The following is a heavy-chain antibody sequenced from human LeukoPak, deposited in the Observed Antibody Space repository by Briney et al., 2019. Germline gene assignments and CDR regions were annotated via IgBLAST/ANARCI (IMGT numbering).Heavy chain of an antibody. Sequence: GGSLRLSCAASGFTFSSYAMSWVRQAPGKGLEWVSVIYSGGSTYYADSVKGRFTISRDNSKNTLYLQMNSLRAEDTAVYYCAREGPPSGNDAFDIWGQGTMVTVSS. CDR1: GFTFSSYA. CDR2: IYSGGST. V-gene: IGHV3-53*01. D-gene: IGHD2-15*01. J-gene: IGHJ3*02. CDR3: AREGPPSGNDAFDI.